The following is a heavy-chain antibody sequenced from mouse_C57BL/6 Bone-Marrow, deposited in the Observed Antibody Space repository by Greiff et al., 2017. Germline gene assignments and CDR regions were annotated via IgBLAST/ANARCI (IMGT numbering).Heavy chain of an antibody. V-gene: IGHV1-54*01. D-gene: IGHD2-14*01. J-gene: IGHJ3*01. CDR3: ARARSRDDGGAY. Sequence: VQLQASGAELVRPGTSVKVSCKASGYAFPNYLLAWVKPRPGQGLAWIGVITPGSGGTNYHEKFKGKAPLTADKSSSTAYMQLSSLTSEDSAVESSARARSRDDGGAYGGRGTLGTVTA. CDR2: ITPGSGGT. CDR1: GYAFPNYL.